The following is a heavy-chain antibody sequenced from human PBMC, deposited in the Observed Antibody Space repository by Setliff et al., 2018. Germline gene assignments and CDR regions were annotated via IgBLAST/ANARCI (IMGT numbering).Heavy chain of an antibody. CDR3: AREVVDRFSSSWYPPTYFDS. Sequence: GASVKVSCKASGGTFSSYGISWVRQAPGQGLEWMGGIIPIFGTANYAQKFQGRVTITADESTSTAYMELSSLRSEDTAMYYCAREVVDRFSSSWYPPTYFDSWGQGALVTVSS. CDR1: GGTFSSYG. D-gene: IGHD6-13*01. CDR2: IIPIFGTA. J-gene: IGHJ4*02. V-gene: IGHV1-69*13.